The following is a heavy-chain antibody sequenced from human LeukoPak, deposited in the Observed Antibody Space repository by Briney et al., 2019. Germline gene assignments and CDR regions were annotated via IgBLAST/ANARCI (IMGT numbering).Heavy chain of an antibody. CDR3: QKTAYEILTGYYDDY. V-gene: IGHV3-11*03. D-gene: IGHD3-9*01. CDR1: GFTFSDYY. CDR2: ISSSSSYT. J-gene: IGHJ4*02. Sequence: PGRSLRLSCAASGFTFSDYYMSWIRQAPGKGLEWVSYISSSSSYTNYADSVKGRFTISRDNAKNSLYLQMNSLRAEDTFFFFKQKTAYEILTGYYDDYWGQGTLVTVSS.